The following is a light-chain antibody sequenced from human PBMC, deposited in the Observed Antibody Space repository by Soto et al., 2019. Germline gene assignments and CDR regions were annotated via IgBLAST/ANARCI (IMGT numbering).Light chain of an antibody. Sequence: EILLTQSPGTLSLSPEERATLSCRASQTISSDYLAWYQQKPGQAPRLLIFGAATRAADIPDRFSGSGSGTDFTLTISRLEPEDFAVYYCQRYGSSPTFGQGANVDI. J-gene: IGKJ1*01. CDR3: QRYGSSPT. CDR1: QTISSDY. CDR2: GAA. V-gene: IGKV3-20*01.